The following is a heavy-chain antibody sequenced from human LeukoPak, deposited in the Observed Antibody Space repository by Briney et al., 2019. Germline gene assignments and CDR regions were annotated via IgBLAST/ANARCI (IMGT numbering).Heavy chain of an antibody. V-gene: IGHV4-34*01. CDR3: ARGTGVLRFLEWSTAKYYFDY. CDR1: GGSFSGYY. J-gene: IGHJ4*02. Sequence: LETLSLTCAVYGGSFSGYYWSWIRQPPGKGLEWIGEINHSGSTNYNPSLKSRVTISVDTSKNQFSLKLSSVTAADTAVYYCARGTGVLRFLEWSTAKYYFDYWGQGTLVTVSS. CDR2: INHSGST. D-gene: IGHD3-3*01.